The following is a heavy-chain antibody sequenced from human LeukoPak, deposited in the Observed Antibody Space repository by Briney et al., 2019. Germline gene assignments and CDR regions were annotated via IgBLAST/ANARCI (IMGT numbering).Heavy chain of an antibody. CDR2: INHSGST. CDR1: GGSFSGYY. Sequence: SETLSLTCAVYGGSFSGYYWSWIRQPPGKGLEWIGEINHSGSTNYNPSLKSRVTISVDTSKNQFSLKLSSVTAADTAVYYCARDFGYYYGSGSYHQAFDYWGQGTLVTVSS. CDR3: ARDFGYYYGSGSYHQAFDY. V-gene: IGHV4-34*01. D-gene: IGHD3-10*01. J-gene: IGHJ4*02.